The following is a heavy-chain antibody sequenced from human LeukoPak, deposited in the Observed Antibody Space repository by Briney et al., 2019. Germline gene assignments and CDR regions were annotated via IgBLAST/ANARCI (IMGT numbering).Heavy chain of an antibody. V-gene: IGHV4-59*01. CDR2: IYHSGST. D-gene: IGHD3-22*01. CDR3: ARLSYDSRGYYYAFGWYFDL. Sequence: SETLSLTCSVSGFSISSYHWSWVRQPPGKGLEWIGYIYHSGSTKYNPSLRSRVTISVDTSRNQFSLRLNSVSAADTAAYYCARLSYDSRGYYYAFGWYFDLWGRGTLVTVSS. CDR1: GFSISSYH. J-gene: IGHJ2*01.